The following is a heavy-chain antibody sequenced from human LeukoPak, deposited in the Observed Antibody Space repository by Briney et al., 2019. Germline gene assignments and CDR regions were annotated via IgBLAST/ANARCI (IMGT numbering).Heavy chain of an antibody. V-gene: IGHV3-20*01. CDR1: GFTFDDYG. Sequence: GGSLRLSCAASGFTFDDYGMSWVRQAPGKGLEWVSGINWNGGSTGYADSVKGRFTISRDNAKNSLYLQMNSLRAEDTAVYHCARGPVSSSGFFAYWGQGTLVTVSS. D-gene: IGHD6-19*01. J-gene: IGHJ4*02. CDR2: INWNGGST. CDR3: ARGPVSSSGFFAY.